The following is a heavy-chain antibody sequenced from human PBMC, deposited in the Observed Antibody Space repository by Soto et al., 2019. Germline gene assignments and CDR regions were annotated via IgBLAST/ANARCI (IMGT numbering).Heavy chain of an antibody. CDR1: GYTFTSYA. D-gene: IGHD2-15*01. J-gene: IGHJ4*02. CDR3: ARDLGGGPDY. Sequence: QVQLVQSGAEVKKPGASVKVSCKASGYTFTSYAIHWVRQAPGQRLEGMGWLNAGNGNTKYSQKFQDRVTITTDTAESTDYMELSSLRSEDTAVYYCARDLGGGPDYWGQGTLGTVSS. CDR2: LNAGNGNT. V-gene: IGHV1-3*01.